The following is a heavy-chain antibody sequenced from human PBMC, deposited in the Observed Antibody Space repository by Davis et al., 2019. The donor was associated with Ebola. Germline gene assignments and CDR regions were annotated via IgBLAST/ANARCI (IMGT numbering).Heavy chain of an antibody. J-gene: IGHJ6*02. V-gene: IGHV3-9*01. CDR1: GFRFEDFA. D-gene: IGHD3-16*02. CDR2: ITWNSGNL. Sequence: SLRLSCAASGFRFEDFAMHWVRQVPGKGLEWVAAITWNSGNLDYADSVKGRFTISRDNAKKSLYLEMSSLRPADTAVYYCAKLSRETTIGGMDVWGQGTTVTVSS. CDR3: AKLSRETTIGGMDV.